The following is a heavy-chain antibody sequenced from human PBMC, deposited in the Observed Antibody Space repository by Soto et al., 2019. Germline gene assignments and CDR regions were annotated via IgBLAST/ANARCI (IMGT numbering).Heavy chain of an antibody. CDR3: ASTYSSSWYFRDY. Sequence: GGSLRLSCAASGFTFSSYAMSWVRQAPGKGLEWVSAISGSGGSTYYADSVKGRFTISRDNSKNTLYLQMNSLRAEDTAVYYCASTYSSSWYFRDYWGQGTLVTVSS. V-gene: IGHV3-23*01. CDR1: GFTFSSYA. D-gene: IGHD6-13*01. CDR2: ISGSGGST. J-gene: IGHJ4*02.